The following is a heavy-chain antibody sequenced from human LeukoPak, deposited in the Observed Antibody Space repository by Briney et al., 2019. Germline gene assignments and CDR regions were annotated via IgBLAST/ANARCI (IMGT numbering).Heavy chain of an antibody. Sequence: GGSLRLSRAASGFTFSSYSMNWVRQAPGKGLEWVSYISSSSSTIYYADSVKGRFTISRDNAKNSLYLQMNSLRAEDTAVYYCARDSSAGYCSSTSCYPLDYWGQGTLVTVSS. V-gene: IGHV3-48*01. D-gene: IGHD2-2*01. J-gene: IGHJ4*02. CDR2: ISSSSSTI. CDR1: GFTFSSYS. CDR3: ARDSSAGYCSSTSCYPLDY.